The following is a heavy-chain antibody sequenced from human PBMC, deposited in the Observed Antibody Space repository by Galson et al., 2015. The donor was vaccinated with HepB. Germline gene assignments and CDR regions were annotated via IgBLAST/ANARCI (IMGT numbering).Heavy chain of an antibody. CDR1: GHSFTSYW. J-gene: IGHJ3*02. CDR3: ARDYCSSTSCYIGVFAFDI. CDR2: IYPGDSDT. D-gene: IGHD2-2*02. Sequence: QSGAEVKKPGESLKISCKGSGHSFTSYWIGWVRQMPGKGLEWMGIIYPGDSDTRYSPSFQGQVTISADKSISTAYLQWSSLKASDTAMYYCARDYCSSTSCYIGVFAFDIWGQGTMVTVSS. V-gene: IGHV5-51*01.